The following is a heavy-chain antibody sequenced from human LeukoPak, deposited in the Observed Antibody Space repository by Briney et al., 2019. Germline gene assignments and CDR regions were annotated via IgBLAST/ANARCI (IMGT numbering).Heavy chain of an antibody. Sequence: GASVKVSCKASGYTFTGYYMHWVRQAPGQGLEWMGWMNPNSGDTNHAQKFQGRVTMTRNTSISTAYMELSSLRSEDTAVYYCARALEMATIDYWGQGTLVTVSS. CDR1: GYTFTGYY. CDR3: ARALEMATIDY. J-gene: IGHJ4*02. V-gene: IGHV1-2*02. CDR2: MNPNSGDT. D-gene: IGHD5-24*01.